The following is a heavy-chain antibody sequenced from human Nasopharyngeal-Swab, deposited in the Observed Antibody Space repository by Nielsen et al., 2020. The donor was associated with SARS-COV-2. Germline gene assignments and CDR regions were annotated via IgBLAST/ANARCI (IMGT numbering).Heavy chain of an antibody. J-gene: IGHJ6*03. CDR3: ATDGPLRAYYMDV. Sequence: ASVKVSCKASNYTFIDYGISWVRHAPGQGLEWMVCISAYSGKTDYAQKFQDRVTMTTDTSTSTAYMELRTLRSDDTAVYYCATDGPLRAYYMDVWGKGTTVSVSS. V-gene: IGHV1-18*04. CDR1: NYTFIDYG. CDR2: ISAYSGKT.